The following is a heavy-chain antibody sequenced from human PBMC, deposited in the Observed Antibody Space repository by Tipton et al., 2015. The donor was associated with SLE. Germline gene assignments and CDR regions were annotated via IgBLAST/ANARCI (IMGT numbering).Heavy chain of an antibody. V-gene: IGHV4-38-2*02. CDR2: IYHGGST. D-gene: IGHD3-10*01. J-gene: IGHJ3*02. CDR3: ARDGSLPRDAFDI. Sequence: TLSLTCAVHGGSFSGYYWGWIRQPPGKGLEWIGSIYHGGSTYYNPSLKSRVTISVDTSKNQFSLKLSSVTAADTAVYYCARDGSLPRDAFDIWGQGTMVTVSS. CDR1: GGSFSGYY.